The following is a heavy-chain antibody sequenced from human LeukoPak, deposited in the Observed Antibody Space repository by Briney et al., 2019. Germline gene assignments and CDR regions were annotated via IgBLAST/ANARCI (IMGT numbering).Heavy chain of an antibody. CDR2: ISGSGDST. CDR3: AKDRGKQWLVPFDY. CDR1: GLTFSSYA. Sequence: PGGSLRLSCAASGLTFSSYAMSWVRQAPGKGLEWVSAISGSGDSTYYADSVKGRFTISRDNSKNTLYLQMNSLRAEDTAVYYCAKDRGKQWLVPFDYWGQGTLVTVSS. D-gene: IGHD6-19*01. V-gene: IGHV3-23*01. J-gene: IGHJ4*02.